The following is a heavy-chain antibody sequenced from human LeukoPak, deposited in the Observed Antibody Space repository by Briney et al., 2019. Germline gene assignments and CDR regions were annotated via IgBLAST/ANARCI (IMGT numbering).Heavy chain of an antibody. CDR1: GVSISSGGYY. J-gene: IGHJ1*01. Sequence: SETLSLTCTVSGVSISSGGYYWTWIRQHPGKGLEWVGYIYYSGSTSYNPSLESRVSISVDTSKNQFSLKLSSVTAADMAVYYCARGTGTSYPFWGQGTLVTVSS. CDR2: IYYSGST. V-gene: IGHV4-31*03. D-gene: IGHD4-17*01. CDR3: ARGTGTSYPF.